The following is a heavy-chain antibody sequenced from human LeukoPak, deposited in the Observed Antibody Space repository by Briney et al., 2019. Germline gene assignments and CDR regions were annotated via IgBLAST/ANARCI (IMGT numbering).Heavy chain of an antibody. Sequence: SETLSLTCTVSGGSISSYYWSWIRQPPGKGLEWIGYIYYSGSTNYNPSLKSRVTISVDTSKNQFSLKLSSVTAADTAVYYCARGGGITMVRGVITFDYWGQGTLVTVSS. CDR3: ARGGGITMVRGVITFDY. CDR2: IYYSGST. CDR1: GGSISSYY. J-gene: IGHJ4*02. D-gene: IGHD3-10*01. V-gene: IGHV4-59*01.